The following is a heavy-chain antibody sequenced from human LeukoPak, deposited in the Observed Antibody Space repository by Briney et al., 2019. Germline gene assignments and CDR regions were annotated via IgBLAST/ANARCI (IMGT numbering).Heavy chain of an antibody. CDR2: IYTSGYT. Sequence: SETLSLTCTDPGGSISSYYWSWIRQPAGEGLEWIGRIYTSGYTNYNPSLKSRVTMSVDTSKNQFSLKLSSVTAADTAVYYCAREVRGVIIFDYWGQGTLVTVSS. D-gene: IGHD3-10*01. CDR3: AREVRGVIIFDY. CDR1: GGSISSYY. V-gene: IGHV4-4*07. J-gene: IGHJ4*02.